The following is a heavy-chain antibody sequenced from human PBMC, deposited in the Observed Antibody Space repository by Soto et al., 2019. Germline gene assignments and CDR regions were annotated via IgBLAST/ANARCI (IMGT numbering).Heavy chain of an antibody. CDR1: GFTFSSYA. V-gene: IGHV3-30-3*01. CDR2: ISYDGSNK. D-gene: IGHD6-6*01. Sequence: QVQLVESGGGVVQPGRSLRLSCAASGFTFSSYAMHWVRQAPGKGLEWVAVISYDGSNKYYADSVKGRFTISRDNSKNTLYLQMNSLRAEDTAVYYCARDRGGDRSSPGVYYYYGMDVWGQGTTVTVSS. CDR3: ARDRGGDRSSPGVYYYYGMDV. J-gene: IGHJ6*02.